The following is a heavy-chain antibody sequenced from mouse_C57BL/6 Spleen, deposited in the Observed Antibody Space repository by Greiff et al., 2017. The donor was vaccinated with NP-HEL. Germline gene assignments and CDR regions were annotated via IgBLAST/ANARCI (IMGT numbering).Heavy chain of an antibody. Sequence: GQLQQPGAELVRPGTSVKLSCKASGYTFTSYWMHWVRQRPGQGLEWIGVIDPSDSYTNYNQKFKGKATLTVDTSSSTAYMQLSSLTSEDSAVYYCARGSAMDYWGKGTSVTVSS. CDR2: IDPSDSYT. CDR1: GYTFTSYW. J-gene: IGHJ4*01. CDR3: ARGSAMDY. V-gene: IGHV1-59*01.